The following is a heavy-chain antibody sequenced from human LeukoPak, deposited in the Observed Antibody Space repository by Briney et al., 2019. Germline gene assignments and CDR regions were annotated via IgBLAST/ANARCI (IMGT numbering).Heavy chain of an antibody. D-gene: IGHD3-9*01. Sequence: PGGSLRLSCAASGFTVSSNYMTWVRQAPGKGLEWASVIYSGGSTYYADFVKGRFTISRDNSKNTLYLQMNSLRAEDTAVYYCAKDRYDILTGYYKDYYFDYWGQGTLVTVSS. CDR2: IYSGGST. J-gene: IGHJ4*02. CDR1: GFTVSSNY. CDR3: AKDRYDILTGYYKDYYFDY. V-gene: IGHV3-53*05.